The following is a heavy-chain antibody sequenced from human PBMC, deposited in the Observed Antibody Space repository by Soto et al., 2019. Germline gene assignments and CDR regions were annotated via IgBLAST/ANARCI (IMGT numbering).Heavy chain of an antibody. Sequence: QVQLQESGPGLVKPSGTLSLTCAVPGGSISSSKWWSWVRQAPGKGLEWIGEIHHGGSTNYNPSLKSRVTISVDKSTNQFSLKLSSVIAADTAVYFCANKDLAVGTFDYWGQGTRVTVSS. CDR2: IHHGGST. D-gene: IGHD2-21*02. CDR1: GGSISSSKW. V-gene: IGHV4-4*02. CDR3: ANKDLAVGTFDY. J-gene: IGHJ4*02.